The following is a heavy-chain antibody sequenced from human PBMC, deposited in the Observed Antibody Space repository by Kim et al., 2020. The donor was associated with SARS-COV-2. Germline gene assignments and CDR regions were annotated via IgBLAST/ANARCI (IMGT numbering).Heavy chain of an antibody. CDR1: GFTFSSYA. CDR2: ISGSGGST. D-gene: IGHD3-22*01. V-gene: IGHV3-23*01. J-gene: IGHJ5*02. CDR3: AKGSTYYYDSSGYYYVPFDWFYP. Sequence: GGSLRLSCAASGFTFSSYAMSWVRQAPGKGLEWVSAISGSGGSTYYADSVKGRFTLSRDNSKNTLYLQMNSLRAEDTAVYYCAKGSTYYYDSSGYYYVPFDWFYPWGQGSLVTVSS.